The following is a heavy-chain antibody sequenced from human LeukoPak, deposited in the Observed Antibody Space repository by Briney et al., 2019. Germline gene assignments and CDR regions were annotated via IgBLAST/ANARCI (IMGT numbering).Heavy chain of an antibody. J-gene: IGHJ4*02. CDR1: GFTFSSYS. V-gene: IGHV3-21*01. CDR3: ARDRGNRFLEWVFDY. Sequence: GGSLRLSCAASGFTFSSYSMNWVRQAPGKGLEWVSSISSSSSYIYYADSVKGRFTISRDNAKNSLYLQMNSLRAEDTAVYYCARDRGNRFLEWVFDYWGQGTLVTVSS. CDR2: ISSSSSYI. D-gene: IGHD3-3*01.